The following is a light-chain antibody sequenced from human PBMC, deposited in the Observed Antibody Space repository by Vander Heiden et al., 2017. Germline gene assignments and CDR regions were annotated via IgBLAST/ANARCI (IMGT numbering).Light chain of an antibody. CDR3: NSYTTSSTLV. CDR1: SSDVGAYSY. Sequence: QSALTQPASVSGSPGQSITISCTGTSSDVGAYSYVSWYQQHPGKAPKLMIYDVSNRPSGVSNRFSGSKSGNTASLTISGLQAEDEADYYCNSYTTSSTLVFGTGTKVT. CDR2: DVS. J-gene: IGLJ1*01. V-gene: IGLV2-14*03.